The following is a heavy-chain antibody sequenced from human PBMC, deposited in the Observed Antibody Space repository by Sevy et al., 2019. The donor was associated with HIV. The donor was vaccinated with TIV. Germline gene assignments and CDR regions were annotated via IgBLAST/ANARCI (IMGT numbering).Heavy chain of an antibody. V-gene: IGHV3-30-3*01. CDR1: GFTFSSYA. J-gene: IGHJ4*02. CDR2: ISYDGSNK. CDR3: ARGLFDDRSRGTFDY. D-gene: IGHD3-22*01. Sequence: GGCLRLSCAASGFTFSSYAMHCVRQAPGKGLEWVAVISYDGSNKYYADSVKGRFTISRDNSKNTLYLQMNSLRAEDTAVYYCARGLFDDRSRGTFDYWGQGTMVTVSS.